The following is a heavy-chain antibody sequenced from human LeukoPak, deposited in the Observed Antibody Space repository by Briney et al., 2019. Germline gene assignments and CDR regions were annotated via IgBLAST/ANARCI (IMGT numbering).Heavy chain of an antibody. J-gene: IGHJ4*02. CDR3: ARGLARFYGAASDF. CDR1: GGSISNYY. Sequence: SETLSLTCTVSGGSISNYYWSWIRQPPGERMEWIGYVYYTGTINYNPSLKSRVTISVDTSKNQFSLNLSSVTAADTAVYFCARGLARFYGAASDFWGQGTLVTVSS. D-gene: IGHD3-3*02. V-gene: IGHV4-59*08. CDR2: VYYTGTI.